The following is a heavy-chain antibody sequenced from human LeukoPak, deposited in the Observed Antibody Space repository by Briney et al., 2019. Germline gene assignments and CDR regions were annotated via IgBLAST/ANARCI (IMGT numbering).Heavy chain of an antibody. D-gene: IGHD5-12*01. CDR3: ARQIRGYSGYDPGVGY. Sequence: ASVKVSCKASGYTFTGYYMHWVRQAPGQGLEWMGRINPNSGGTNYAQKFQGRVTMTRDTSISTAYMELSRLRSDDTAVYYCARQIRGYSGYDPGVGYWGQGTLVTVSS. J-gene: IGHJ4*02. CDR1: GYTFTGYY. CDR2: INPNSGGT. V-gene: IGHV1-2*06.